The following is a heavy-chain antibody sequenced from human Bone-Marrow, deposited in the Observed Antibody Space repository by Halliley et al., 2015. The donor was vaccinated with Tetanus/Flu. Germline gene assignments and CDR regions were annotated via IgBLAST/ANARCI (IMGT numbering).Heavy chain of an antibody. D-gene: IGHD3-22*01. Sequence: VGRIKSKTDGGAADYAALVRDRFTISRDDSKNTVYLQTNNLIPGDTAVYYCVTGGTWINTWLFWGQGTLVTVSS. CDR3: VTGGTWINTWLF. J-gene: IGHJ4*02. V-gene: IGHV3-15*07. CDR2: IKSKTDGGAA.